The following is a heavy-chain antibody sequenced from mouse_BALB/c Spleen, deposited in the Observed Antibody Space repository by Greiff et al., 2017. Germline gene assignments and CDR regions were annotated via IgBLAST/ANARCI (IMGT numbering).Heavy chain of an antibody. CDR3: ARRAFYYGSSLGFDV. J-gene: IGHJ1*01. V-gene: IGHV5-17*02. Sequence: EVKLMESGGGLVQPGGSRKLSCAASGFTFSSFGMHWVRQAPEKGLEWVAYISSGSSTIYYADTVKGRFTISRDNPKNTLFLQMTSLRSEDTAMYYCARRAFYYGSSLGFDVWGAGTTVTVSS. D-gene: IGHD1-1*01. CDR2: ISSGSSTI. CDR1: GFTFSSFG.